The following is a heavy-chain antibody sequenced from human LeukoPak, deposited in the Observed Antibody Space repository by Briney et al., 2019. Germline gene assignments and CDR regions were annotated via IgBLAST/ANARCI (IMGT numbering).Heavy chain of an antibody. CDR3: ARYMDVDIVVVAPEDDYYYGMDV. CDR1: GYAFTSYD. J-gene: IGHJ6*02. Sequence: ASVKVSCKASGYAFTSYDINWVRQATGQGLEWMGWMNPNSGNTGYAQKFQGRVTMTRNTSISTAYMELSSLRSEDTAVYYCARYMDVDIVVVAPEDDYYYGMDVWGQGTTVTVSS. D-gene: IGHD2-15*01. V-gene: IGHV1-8*01. CDR2: MNPNSGNT.